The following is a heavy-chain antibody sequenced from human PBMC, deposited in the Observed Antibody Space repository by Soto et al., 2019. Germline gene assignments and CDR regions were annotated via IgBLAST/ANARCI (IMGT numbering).Heavy chain of an antibody. J-gene: IGHJ6*02. CDR1: GGSISSGDYY. CDR3: ARDSQLEGMDV. Sequence: TSETLSLTCTVSGGSISSGDYYWSWIRQPPGKGLEWIGYIYYSGSTYYNPSLKSRVTISVDTSKNQFSLKLSSVTAADTAVYYCARDSQLEGMDVWGQGTTVTVSS. V-gene: IGHV4-30-4*01. CDR2: IYYSGST. D-gene: IGHD6-6*01.